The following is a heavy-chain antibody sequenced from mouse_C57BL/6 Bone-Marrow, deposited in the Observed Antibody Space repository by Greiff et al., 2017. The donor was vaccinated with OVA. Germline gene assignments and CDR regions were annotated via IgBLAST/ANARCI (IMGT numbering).Heavy chain of an antibody. Sequence: VQLQQSGPGLVKPSQSLSLTCSVTGYSITSGYYWNWIRQFPGNKLEWMGYISYDGSNNYNPSLKNRISITRDTSKNQFFLKLNSVTTEDTATYYCARSPLITTVVGWGQGTLVTVSA. CDR3: ARSPLITTVVG. J-gene: IGHJ3*01. CDR1: GYSITSGYY. CDR2: ISYDGSN. D-gene: IGHD1-1*01. V-gene: IGHV3-6*01.